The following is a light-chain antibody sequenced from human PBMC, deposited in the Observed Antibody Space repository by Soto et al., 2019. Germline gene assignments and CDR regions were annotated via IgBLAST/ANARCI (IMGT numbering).Light chain of an antibody. Sequence: QSALTQPRSVSGSPGQSVAIFCTGTSSDVGGYNYVSWYQQHPGKAPRVIIYDVTNRPSGVPDRFSGSKSGSTASLTISGLQAEDEADYYCCSYAGGPYVFGPGTKLTVL. CDR2: DVT. CDR1: SSDVGGYNY. V-gene: IGLV2-11*01. J-gene: IGLJ1*01. CDR3: CSYAGGPYV.